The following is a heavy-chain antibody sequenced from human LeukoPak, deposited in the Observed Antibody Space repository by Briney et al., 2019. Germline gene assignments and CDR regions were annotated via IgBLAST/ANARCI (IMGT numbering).Heavy chain of an antibody. CDR2: INHSGST. CDR3: ARGPPNRRSSVRGLGDC. Sequence: PSETLSLTCAVYGGSFSGYYWSWIRQPPGKGLEWIGEINHSGSTNYNPSLKSRVTISVDTSRNQFSLKLSSVTAADTAVYYCARGPPNRRSSVRGLGDCWGERTLVTVSS. CDR1: GGSFSGYY. V-gene: IGHV4-34*01. D-gene: IGHD6-19*01. J-gene: IGHJ4*02.